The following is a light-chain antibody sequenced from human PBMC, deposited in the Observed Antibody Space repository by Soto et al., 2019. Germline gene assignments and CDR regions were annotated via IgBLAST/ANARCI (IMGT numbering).Light chain of an antibody. Sequence: DIQMTQSPSTLSASVGETVTITCRASQTMGDWVAWYQQEAGKAPKVIIFKASRLESGVPSRFIGSGSGTEFTLTITSLQRDDVGTYYCQQSNRYPWTFGQGTKVDIK. CDR1: QTMGDW. CDR3: QQSNRYPWT. J-gene: IGKJ1*01. V-gene: IGKV1-5*03. CDR2: KAS.